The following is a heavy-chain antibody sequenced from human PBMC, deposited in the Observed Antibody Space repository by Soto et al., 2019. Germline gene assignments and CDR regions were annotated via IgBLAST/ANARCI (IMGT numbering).Heavy chain of an antibody. CDR1: GGSISNVGNY. CDR2: ISYSGST. V-gene: IGHV4-31*03. D-gene: IGHD5-18*01. CDR3: AREDKSYGFDY. Sequence: QVQLQESGPGLVKPSQTLSLTCTVSGGSISNVGNYWNWVRQHPGKGLEWIGSISYSGSTYYNASLRSRLTISVDTSKNQFSLKLTSVSAADTAVYYCAREDKSYGFDYWDQGSLVTVSS. J-gene: IGHJ4*02.